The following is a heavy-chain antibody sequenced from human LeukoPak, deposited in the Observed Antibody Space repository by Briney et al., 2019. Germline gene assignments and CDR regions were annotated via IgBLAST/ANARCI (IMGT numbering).Heavy chain of an antibody. J-gene: IGHJ4*02. D-gene: IGHD2-15*01. CDR2: ISSSSSYI. CDR1: GFTFSSYS. CDR3: ARDGADVVAATGGVGY. V-gene: IGHV3-21*01. Sequence: PGGSLRLSCAASGFTFSSYSMNRVRQAPGKGLEWVSSISSSSSYIYYADSVKGRFTISRDNAKNSLYLQMNSLRAEDTAVYYCARDGADVVAATGGVGYWGQGTLVTVSS.